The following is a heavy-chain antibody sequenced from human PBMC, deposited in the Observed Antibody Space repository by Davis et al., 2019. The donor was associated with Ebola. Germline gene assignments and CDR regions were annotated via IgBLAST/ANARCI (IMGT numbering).Heavy chain of an antibody. CDR2: IYYSGST. Sequence: MPSETLSLTCTVSGGSISSGDYCWTWIRQPPGKGLEWIGYIYYSGSTYYNPSLKSRVTISVDTSQNHFSLTLSSVTAADTAVYYCARGGRGYTYGRFDYWGQGTLVTVSS. CDR1: GGSISSGDYC. D-gene: IGHD5-18*01. V-gene: IGHV4-30-4*01. J-gene: IGHJ4*02. CDR3: ARGGRGYTYGRFDY.